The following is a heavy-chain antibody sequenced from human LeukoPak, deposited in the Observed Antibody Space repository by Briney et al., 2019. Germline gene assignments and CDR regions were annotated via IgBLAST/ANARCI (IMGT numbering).Heavy chain of an antibody. J-gene: IGHJ4*02. CDR3: ATDRGWRTSGYYLYYFEY. D-gene: IGHD3-3*01. Sequence: PGGSLRLSCAASGFVFRNYFMSWVRQAPGKGLEWVASIKNDGSEKYYVDSVRGRYTISRDNTKNSLYLQTSSLRAEDTAVYYCATDRGWRTSGYYLYYFEYWGQGTLVTFSS. CDR2: IKNDGSEK. V-gene: IGHV3-7*01. CDR1: GFVFRNYF.